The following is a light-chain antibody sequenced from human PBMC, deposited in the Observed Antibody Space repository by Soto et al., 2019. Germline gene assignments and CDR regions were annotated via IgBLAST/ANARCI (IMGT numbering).Light chain of an antibody. J-gene: IGKJ2*01. V-gene: IGKV3-11*01. CDR1: QSVSSY. CDR3: QQRSNWPYT. Sequence: EIVLTQSPATLYLSPGERATLSCRASQSVSSYLAWYQQKPGQAPRLLIYDASNRATGIPARFSGSGSGTDLTLTISSLEPEDFAVYYCQQRSNWPYTFGQGTKLEIK. CDR2: DAS.